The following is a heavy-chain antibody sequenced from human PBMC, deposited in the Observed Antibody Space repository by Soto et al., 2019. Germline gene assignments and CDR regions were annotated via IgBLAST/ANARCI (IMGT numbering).Heavy chain of an antibody. V-gene: IGHV1-69*06. D-gene: IGHD1-20*01. J-gene: IGHJ5*02. Sequence: SVKVSCKASGGTFSSYAISWVRQAPGQGLEWMGGIIPIFGTANYAQKFQGRVAITADKSTSTAYMELSSLRSEDTAVYYCARKGFSITGTPGWFDPWGQGTLVTVSS. CDR2: IIPIFGTA. CDR1: GGTFSSYA. CDR3: ARKGFSITGTPGWFDP.